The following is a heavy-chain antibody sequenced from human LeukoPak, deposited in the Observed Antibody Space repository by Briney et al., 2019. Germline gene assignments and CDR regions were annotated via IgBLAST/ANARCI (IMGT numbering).Heavy chain of an antibody. Sequence: SGTLSLTCTVSGGSISSYYWSWIRQPPGKGLEWIGYIYTSGSTNYNPSLKSRVTISVDTSKNQFSLKLSSVTAADTAVYYCARIVVAPGTFDPWGQGTLVTVSS. CDR2: IYTSGST. CDR1: GGSISSYY. CDR3: ARIVVAPGTFDP. J-gene: IGHJ5*02. V-gene: IGHV4-4*09. D-gene: IGHD3-22*01.